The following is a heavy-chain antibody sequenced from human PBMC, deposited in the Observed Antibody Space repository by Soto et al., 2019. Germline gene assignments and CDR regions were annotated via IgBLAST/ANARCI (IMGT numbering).Heavy chain of an antibody. V-gene: IGHV1-8*01. D-gene: IGHD6-13*01. Sequence: QVQLVQSGAEVKKPGASVKVSCKASGYTFTSYDINWVRQATGQGLEWMGWMNPNSGNTGYAQKFQGRVTMTRNTSISTADRELSSLRSEDTAVYYGARRLAAAGTARVDYWGQGTLVTVSS. CDR1: GYTFTSYD. CDR2: MNPNSGNT. CDR3: ARRLAAAGTARVDY. J-gene: IGHJ4*02.